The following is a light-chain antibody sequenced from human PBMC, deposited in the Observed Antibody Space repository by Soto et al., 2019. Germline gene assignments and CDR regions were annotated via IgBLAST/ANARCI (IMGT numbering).Light chain of an antibody. V-gene: IGLV2-8*01. J-gene: IGLJ7*01. Sequence: QSALTQPPSASGSPGQSVTISCTGTSSDVGAFNYVSWYQQHPGKAPKLMIFEINKWPSGVPDRFSGSKSGNTASLTVSGLQAEDEADYYCSSYAGINIYVFGGGTQLTVL. CDR2: EIN. CDR3: SSYAGINIYV. CDR1: SSDVGAFNY.